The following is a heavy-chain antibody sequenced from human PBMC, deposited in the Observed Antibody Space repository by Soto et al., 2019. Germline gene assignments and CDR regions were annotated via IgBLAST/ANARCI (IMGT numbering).Heavy chain of an antibody. CDR1: GGSISSYY. D-gene: IGHD6-6*01. J-gene: IGHJ4*02. CDR3: ARHKDSSSSSGFDY. Sequence: PLSLTCTVSGGSISSYYWSWIRQPPGKGLEWIGYIYYSGSTNYNPSLKSRVTISVDTSKNQFSLKLSSVTAADTAVYYCARHKDSSSSSGFDYWGQGTLVTVSS. V-gene: IGHV4-59*08. CDR2: IYYSGST.